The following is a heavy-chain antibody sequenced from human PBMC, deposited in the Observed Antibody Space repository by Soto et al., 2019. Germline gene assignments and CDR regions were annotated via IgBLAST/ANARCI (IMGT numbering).Heavy chain of an antibody. CDR3: EREAYYDFWSGYDGASGNWFDP. CDR2: IYYSGST. CDR1: GGSVSSGSYY. Sequence: QVQLQESGPGLVKPSETLSLTCTVSGGSVSSGSYYWSWIRQPPGKGLEWIGYIYYSGSTNYNPSPQSRVTLSVDTSKNRFSLKLSSVPAADTGVYSCEREAYYDFWSGYDGASGNWFDPWGQGTLVTVAS. D-gene: IGHD3-3*01. J-gene: IGHJ5*02. V-gene: IGHV4-61*01.